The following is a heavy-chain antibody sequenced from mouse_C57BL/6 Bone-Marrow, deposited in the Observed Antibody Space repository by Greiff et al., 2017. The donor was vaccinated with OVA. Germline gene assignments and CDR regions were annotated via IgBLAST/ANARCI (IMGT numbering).Heavy chain of an antibody. CDR2: IYPRSGNT. J-gene: IGHJ2*01. D-gene: IGHD1-1*01. V-gene: IGHV1-81*01. CDR1: GYTFTSYG. CDR3: ASKDYSSTSYRFDY. Sequence: VKLQQPGAELARPGASVKLSCKASGYTFTSYGISWVKQRTGQGLEWIGEIYPRSGNTYYNEKFKGKATLTVDKSSSTAYMELPYLTSKASAVYFCASKDYSSTSYRFDYWDRGTTLTVSS.